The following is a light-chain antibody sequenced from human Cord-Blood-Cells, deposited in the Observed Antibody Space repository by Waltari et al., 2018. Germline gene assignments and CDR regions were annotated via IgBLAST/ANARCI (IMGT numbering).Light chain of an antibody. Sequence: AIQLTQSPSSLSASVGDRVTITCRASQGISSALAWYQQKPGKAPKLLIYDASSLESGVPSRFSGRGSGTDFTLTISSLQPEDFATYYCQQFNNYPQVTFGGGTKVEIK. J-gene: IGKJ4*01. CDR3: QQFNNYPQVT. V-gene: IGKV1D-13*01. CDR2: DAS. CDR1: QGISSA.